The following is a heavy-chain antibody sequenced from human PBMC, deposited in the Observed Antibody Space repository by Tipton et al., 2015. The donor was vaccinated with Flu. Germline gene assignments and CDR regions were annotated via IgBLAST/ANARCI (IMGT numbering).Heavy chain of an antibody. J-gene: IGHJ3*02. CDR1: GFTVSSNY. CDR2: ISSSSSYI. V-gene: IGHV3-21*01. CDR3: ARGLLWDVAGDDAFDI. D-gene: IGHD1-26*01. Sequence: SLRLSCVVSGFTVSSNYMTWVRQAPGKGLEWVSSISSSSSYIYYADSVKGRFTISRDDAKNSLYLQMNSLRAEDTAVYYCARGLLWDVAGDDAFDIWGQGTMVTVSS.